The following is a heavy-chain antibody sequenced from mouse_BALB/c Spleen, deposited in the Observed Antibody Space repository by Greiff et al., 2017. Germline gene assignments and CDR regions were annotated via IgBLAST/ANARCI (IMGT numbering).Heavy chain of an antibody. D-gene: IGHD2-1*01. CDR1: GFTFSSYT. Sequence: DVKLVESGGGLVKPGGSLKLSCAASGFTFSSYTMSWVRQTPEKRLEWVATISSGGSYTYYPDSVKGRFTISRDNAKNTLYLQMSSLKSEDTAMYYCTREGNWFAYWGQGTLVTVSA. CDR2: ISSGGSYT. V-gene: IGHV5-6-4*01. J-gene: IGHJ3*01. CDR3: TREGNWFAY.